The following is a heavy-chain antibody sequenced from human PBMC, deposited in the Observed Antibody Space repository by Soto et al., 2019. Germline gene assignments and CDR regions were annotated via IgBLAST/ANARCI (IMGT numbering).Heavy chain of an antibody. CDR3: ARGKGCLSWFDP. J-gene: IGHJ5*02. CDR2: INHSGST. V-gene: IGHV4-34*01. D-gene: IGHD3-10*02. CDR1: GGSFSGYY. Sequence: PSETLSLTCAVYGGSFSGYYWSWIRQPPGKGLEWIGEINHSGSTNYNPSLKSRVTISVDTSKNQFSLKLSSVTAADTAVYYCARGKGCLSWFDPWGQGTLVTVSS.